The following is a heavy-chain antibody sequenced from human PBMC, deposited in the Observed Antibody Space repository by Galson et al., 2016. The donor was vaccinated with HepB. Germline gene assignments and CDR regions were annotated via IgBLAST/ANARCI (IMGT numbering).Heavy chain of an antibody. Sequence: CAISGDSVSSTSAGWNWIRQSPSRGLEWLGRTYYRSKWYNDYAVSVKSRMTINPDTSKNQFSLQLNSVTPEDTAVYYCARRGSKEKGYFDLWGQGTLVTVSS. CDR3: ARRGSKEKGYFDL. CDR2: TYYRSKWYN. V-gene: IGHV6-1*01. J-gene: IGHJ5*02. CDR1: GDSVSSTSAG. D-gene: IGHD6-13*01.